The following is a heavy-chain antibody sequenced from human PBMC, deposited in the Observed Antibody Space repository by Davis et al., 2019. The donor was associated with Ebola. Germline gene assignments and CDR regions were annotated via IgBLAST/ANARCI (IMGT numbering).Heavy chain of an antibody. D-gene: IGHD5-18*01. J-gene: IGHJ6*02. CDR3: ARGIVYSYGSNYYGMDV. CDR1: GYTFTGYY. V-gene: IGHV1-2*04. CDR2: INPNSGGT. Sequence: ASVKVSCKASGYTFTGYYMHWVRQAPGQGLEWMGWINPNSGGTNYAQKFQGWVTMTRDTSISTAYMDLSRLRSDDTAVYYCARGIVYSYGSNYYGMDVWGQGTTVTVSS.